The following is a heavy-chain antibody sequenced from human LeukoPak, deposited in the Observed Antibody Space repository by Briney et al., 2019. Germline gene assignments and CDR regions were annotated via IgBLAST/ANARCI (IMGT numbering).Heavy chain of an antibody. Sequence: GGSLRLSCAASGFTFSGYTMNWVRQAPGKGLEWVSAISGSGGSTYYADSVKGRFTISRDNSKNTLYLQMNSLRAEDTAVYYCAKASEQWLAQNGEFDYWGQGTLVTVSS. CDR2: ISGSGGST. CDR1: GFTFSGYT. J-gene: IGHJ4*02. V-gene: IGHV3-23*01. CDR3: AKASEQWLAQNGEFDY. D-gene: IGHD6-19*01.